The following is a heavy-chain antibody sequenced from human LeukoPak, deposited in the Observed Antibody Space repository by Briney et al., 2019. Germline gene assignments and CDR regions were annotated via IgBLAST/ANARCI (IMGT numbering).Heavy chain of an antibody. J-gene: IGHJ4*02. V-gene: IGHV3-48*01. CDR2: ISSSSGTI. CDR1: GFTFSSYG. D-gene: IGHD6-13*01. Sequence: GGSLRLSCAASGFTFSSYGMNWVRQAPGKGLEWVSYISSSSGTIYYADSVEGRFTISRDNAKNSLYLQMNSLRAEDTAVYYCARKDYASSWNHFDYWGQGTLVTVSS. CDR3: ARKDYASSWNHFDY.